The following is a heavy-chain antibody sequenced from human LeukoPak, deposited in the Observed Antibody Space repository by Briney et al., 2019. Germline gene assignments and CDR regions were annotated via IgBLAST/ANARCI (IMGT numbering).Heavy chain of an antibody. CDR3: ARDSVDYYDSSGYYYPDED. CDR1: GFTFSSYA. J-gene: IGHJ4*02. D-gene: IGHD3-22*01. V-gene: IGHV3-30*04. CDR2: ISYDGSNK. Sequence: GGSLRLSCAASGFTFSSYAMHWVRQAPGKGLEWVAVISYDGSNKNYADSVKGRFTISRDNSKNTLYLQMNSLRAEDTAVYYCARDSVDYYDSSGYYYPDEDWGQGTLVTVSS.